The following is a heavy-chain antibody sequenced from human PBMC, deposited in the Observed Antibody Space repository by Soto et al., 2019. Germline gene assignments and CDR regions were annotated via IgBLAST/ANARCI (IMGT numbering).Heavy chain of an antibody. CDR3: ARDRTYSGSFYYFDY. Sequence: ASVKVSCKASGYTFTSYGISWVRQAPGQGLEWMGWISAYNGNTNYAQKLQGRVTMTTDTSTSTAYMELRSLRSDDTAVYYCARDRTYSGSFYYFDYWGQGTLVTVSS. CDR1: GYTFTSYG. D-gene: IGHD1-26*01. J-gene: IGHJ4*02. V-gene: IGHV1-18*01. CDR2: ISAYNGNT.